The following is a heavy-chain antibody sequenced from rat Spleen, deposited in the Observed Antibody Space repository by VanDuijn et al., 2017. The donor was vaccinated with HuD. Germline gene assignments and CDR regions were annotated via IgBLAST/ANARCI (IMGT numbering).Heavy chain of an antibody. CDR1: GFTFSDYY. J-gene: IGHJ2*01. D-gene: IGHD1-11*01. CDR2: ISYGDSSGHSST. CDR3: ARRHYGYTDYFDY. V-gene: IGHV5-7*01. Sequence: EVQLVESGGGLVQPGRSLKLSCAASGFTFSDYYMAWVRQAPKKGLEWVATISYGDSSGHSSTYYLDSVKGRFTISRANAKSTLNLQMDSLRSEDTATYYCARRHYGYTDYFDYWGQGVMVPVSS.